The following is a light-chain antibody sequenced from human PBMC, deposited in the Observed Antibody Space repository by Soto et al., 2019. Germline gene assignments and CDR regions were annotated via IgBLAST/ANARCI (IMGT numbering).Light chain of an antibody. CDR1: SSDTAGYNY. J-gene: IGLJ1*01. Sequence: QSALTQPASVSGSPGQSITSSCTGTSSDTAGYNYVSWYQQHPGKAPKLMIYEVSNRPSGVSNRFSGSQSGDTASLTISGLQAEDEANYYCSSYTTSNTPLYVFGTGTKLTVL. CDR3: SSYTTSNTPLYV. CDR2: EVS. V-gene: IGLV2-14*01.